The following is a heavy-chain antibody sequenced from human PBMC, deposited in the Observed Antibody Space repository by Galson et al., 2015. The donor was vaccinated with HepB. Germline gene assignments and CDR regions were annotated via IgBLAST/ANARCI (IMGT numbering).Heavy chain of an antibody. J-gene: IGHJ4*02. V-gene: IGHV3-23*01. CDR2: IGTRGGT. Sequence: VRQAPGKGLELVSSIGTRGGTDYADFVKGRFTISRDNSKNTLYLQMDSLRAEDTAIFYCAKGDSSAWPYCFGSWGQGTLVTVSS. D-gene: IGHD6-19*01. CDR3: AKGDSSAWPYCFGS.